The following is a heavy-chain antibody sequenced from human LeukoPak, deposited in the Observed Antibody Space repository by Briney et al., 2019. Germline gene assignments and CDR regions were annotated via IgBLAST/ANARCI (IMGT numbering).Heavy chain of an antibody. CDR1: GGTFSSYA. Sequence: GASVKVSCKSSGGTFSSYAISWVRQAPGQGLEWMGRIIPIFGTAKYAQKFQDRVTITTDESTSTAYMELRSLRSENTAVYYCARASDCSGGSCAISYWGQGTLVTVSS. J-gene: IGHJ4*02. V-gene: IGHV1-69*05. CDR2: IIPIFGTA. D-gene: IGHD2-15*01. CDR3: ARASDCSGGSCAISY.